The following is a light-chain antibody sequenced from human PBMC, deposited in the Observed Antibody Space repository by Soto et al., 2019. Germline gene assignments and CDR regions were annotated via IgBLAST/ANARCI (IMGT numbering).Light chain of an antibody. J-gene: IGKJ5*01. CDR2: GAY. V-gene: IGKV3-15*01. CDR3: KQYNNWPIT. CDR1: QRVYSN. Sequence: EILMTQSPDTLSVSPGESATLSCRASQRVYSNLAWYQQRPGQAPRLLIYGAYTRATGVQARFSGSGSGTEFTLTIRSLQSEDFAVYYCKQYNNWPITFGQGTRLEIK.